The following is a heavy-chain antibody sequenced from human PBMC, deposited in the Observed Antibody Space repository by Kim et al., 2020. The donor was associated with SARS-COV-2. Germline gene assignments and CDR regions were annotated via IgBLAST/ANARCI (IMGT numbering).Heavy chain of an antibody. V-gene: IGHV3-23*01. D-gene: IGHD3-10*01. CDR1: GFTFSSYA. Sequence: GGSLRLSCAASGFTFSSYAMSWVRQAPGKGLEWVSSISGIGGNTYYAQSVKGRFTISRDNSKNTLYLQIYSLRAEDTAVYYCAKDVLMWFGVLGGGMDVGGQGTTVTVSS. CDR3: AKDVLMWFGVLGGGMDV. CDR2: ISGIGGNT. J-gene: IGHJ6*02.